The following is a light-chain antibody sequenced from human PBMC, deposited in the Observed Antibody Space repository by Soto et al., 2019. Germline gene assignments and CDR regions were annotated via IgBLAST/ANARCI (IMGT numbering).Light chain of an antibody. CDR2: GAS. J-gene: IGKJ3*01. CDR1: QSVSSSY. V-gene: IGKV3-20*01. Sequence: EIVLTQSPGTLSLSPGERATLSCRASQSVSSSYLAWYQQKPGQAPRLLIYGASSRANCIPDRFSGSGSGTEFTLTINRLEPEDFAIYFCQQYSSSPSFSFGPGTKVDIK. CDR3: QQYSSSPSFS.